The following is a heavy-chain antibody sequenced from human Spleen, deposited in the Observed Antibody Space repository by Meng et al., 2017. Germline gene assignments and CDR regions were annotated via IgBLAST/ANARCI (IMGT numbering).Heavy chain of an antibody. D-gene: IGHD5/OR15-5a*01. CDR1: GFTFSNAY. J-gene: IGHJ6*02. Sequence: GESLKISCDGPGFTFSNAYTTWVRQGPGKRLEWVGRFKSKPDGETIDCASHVKGRFTNSRDDLKSTLYMQVNSPKTEDTAVYYCITDASTEPPHYYYSIDAWGQGTTVTVSS. CDR3: ITDASTEPPHYYYSIDA. V-gene: IGHV3-15*01. CDR2: FKSKPDGETI.